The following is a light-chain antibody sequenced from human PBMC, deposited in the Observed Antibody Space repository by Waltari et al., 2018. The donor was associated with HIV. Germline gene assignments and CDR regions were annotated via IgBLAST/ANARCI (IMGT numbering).Light chain of an antibody. CDR3: AAGGNSLSLL. J-gene: IGLJ2*01. V-gene: IGLV1-47*01. CDR1: SSNIGSNY. CDR2: RNN. Sequence: QSVLTQPPSASGTPGQRVTISCSGSSSNIGSNYVYWYQQLPGTAPKLLLYRNNQRPAGFPGRFSGSKSGISASLAISGLRSEDEADYYCAAGGNSLSLLFGGGTKLTVL.